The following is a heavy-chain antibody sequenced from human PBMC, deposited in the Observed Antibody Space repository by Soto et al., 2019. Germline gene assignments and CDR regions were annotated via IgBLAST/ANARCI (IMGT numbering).Heavy chain of an antibody. D-gene: IGHD5-12*01. Sequence: GGSLRLSCAASGFIFSNYAMSWVRQAPGKGLEWVSVISDSGATTNYADSVKGRFTISRDSSKNTVYLQMDSLKVEDTAVYYCARDVDRTSHLNWFDPWGQGVMVTVSS. V-gene: IGHV3-23*01. CDR2: ISDSGATT. J-gene: IGHJ5*02. CDR3: ARDVDRTSHLNWFDP. CDR1: GFIFSNYA.